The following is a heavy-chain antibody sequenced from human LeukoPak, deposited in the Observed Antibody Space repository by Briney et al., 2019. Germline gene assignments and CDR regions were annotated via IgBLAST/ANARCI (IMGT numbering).Heavy chain of an antibody. V-gene: IGHV1-18*01. D-gene: IGHD6-19*01. Sequence: ASVKVFCKASGYTFTSYGISWVRQAPGQGLEWMGWISAYNGNTNYAQKLQGRVTMTTDTSTSTAYMELRSLRSDDTAVYYCARAIAVAGSDFGAFRYYGMDVWGQGTTVTVSS. CDR2: ISAYNGNT. CDR1: GYTFTSYG. CDR3: ARAIAVAGSDFGAFRYYGMDV. J-gene: IGHJ6*02.